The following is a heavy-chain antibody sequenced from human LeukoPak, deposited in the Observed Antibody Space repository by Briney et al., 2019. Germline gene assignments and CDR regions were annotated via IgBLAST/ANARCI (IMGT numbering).Heavy chain of an antibody. CDR2: IKQDGSEK. CDR3: EELYSSSPRY. V-gene: IGHV3-7*02. D-gene: IGHD6-13*01. J-gene: IGHJ4*02. Sequence: GGSLRLSCAAAGFTFSSYWMSWVRQAPGKGLEWVANIKQDGSEKYYVDSVKARFTISRDNAKNSLFLQMNGLRAEDTAVYYCEELYSSSPRYWGQGTLVTVSS. CDR1: GFTFSSYW.